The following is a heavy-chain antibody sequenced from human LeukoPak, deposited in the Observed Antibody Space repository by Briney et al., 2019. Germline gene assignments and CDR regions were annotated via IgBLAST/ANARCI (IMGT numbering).Heavy chain of an antibody. J-gene: IGHJ4*02. V-gene: IGHV4-34*01. CDR3: ARGLGFRGTYYYGSGSHYFDY. Sequence: SETLSLTCAVYGGSFSGYYWSWIRQPPGKGLEWIGEINHSGSTNYNPSLKSRVTISVDTSKNQFSLKLSSVTAADTAVYYCARGLGFRGTYYYGSGSHYFDYWGQGTLVTVSS. CDR1: GGSFSGYY. CDR2: INHSGST. D-gene: IGHD3-10*01.